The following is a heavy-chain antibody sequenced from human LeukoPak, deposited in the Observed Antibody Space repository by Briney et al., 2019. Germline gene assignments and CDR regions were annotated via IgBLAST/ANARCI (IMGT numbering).Heavy chain of an antibody. CDR1: GFAFSSYD. Sequence: GGSLRLSCAASGFAFSSYDMHWVRQAPGKGLEWVAVISYDGSDKYYVDSVKGRFTISRDNSKNTLYLQMNSLKAEDAAVYYCARVLSGSYDNYFDYWGQGTLVTVSS. CDR3: ARVLSGSYDNYFDY. CDR2: ISYDGSDK. J-gene: IGHJ4*02. V-gene: IGHV3-30*03. D-gene: IGHD1-26*01.